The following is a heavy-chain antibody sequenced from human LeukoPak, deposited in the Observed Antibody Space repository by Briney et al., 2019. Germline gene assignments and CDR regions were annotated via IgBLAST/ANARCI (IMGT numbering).Heavy chain of an antibody. V-gene: IGHV1-69*13. CDR3: ARAYYGDYSYYYYYGMDV. D-gene: IGHD4-17*01. CDR2: IIPIFGTA. CDR1: GGTFSSYA. Sequence: ASVKVSCKASGGTFSSYAISWVRQAPGQGLEWMGGIIPIFGTANYAQKFQGRVTITADESTSTAYMELSSLRSEDTAVYYCARAYYGDYSYYYYYGMDVWGQGTTVTVSS. J-gene: IGHJ6*02.